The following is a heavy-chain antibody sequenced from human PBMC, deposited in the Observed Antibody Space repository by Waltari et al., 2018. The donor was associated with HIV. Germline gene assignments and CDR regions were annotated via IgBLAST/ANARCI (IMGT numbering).Heavy chain of an antibody. Sequence: QVQLQESGPGLVKPSQTLSLTCTVSGGFISSGSYYWSWIRQPAGKGLEWIGRIYTSGSTNYNPSLKSRVTISVATSKNQFSLKLSSVTAADTAVYYCARDERYYDSSGYFNWFDPWGQGTLVTVSS. CDR2: IYTSGST. V-gene: IGHV4-61*02. J-gene: IGHJ5*02. CDR3: ARDERYYDSSGYFNWFDP. D-gene: IGHD3-22*01. CDR1: GGFISSGSYY.